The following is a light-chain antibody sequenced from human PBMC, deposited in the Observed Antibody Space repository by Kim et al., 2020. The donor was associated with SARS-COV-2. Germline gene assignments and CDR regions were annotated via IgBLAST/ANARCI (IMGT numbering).Light chain of an antibody. CDR2: QDN. CDR1: KLGDKY. V-gene: IGLV3-1*01. CDR3: QAWDSSPAVV. Sequence: VSPGRTARVTCSGDKLGDKYVCWYQQKSGRSPVLVIYQDNKRPSGIPERFSGSNSGNTATLTISGTQAMDEANYYCQAWDSSPAVVFGGGTQLTVL. J-gene: IGLJ2*01.